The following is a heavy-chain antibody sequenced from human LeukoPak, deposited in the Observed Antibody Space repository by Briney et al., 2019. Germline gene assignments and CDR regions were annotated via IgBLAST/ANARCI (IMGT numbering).Heavy chain of an antibody. CDR1: GFTFSSYS. D-gene: IGHD6-6*01. Sequence: PGGSLRLSCAASGFTFSSYSMNWVRQAPGKGLEWVSYISSSSSTIYYADSVKGRFTISRDNAKNSLYLQMNSLRDEDTAVYYCASSGIAARRRAYYYMDVWGKGTTVTVSS. J-gene: IGHJ6*03. V-gene: IGHV3-48*02. CDR3: ASSGIAARRRAYYYMDV. CDR2: ISSSSSTI.